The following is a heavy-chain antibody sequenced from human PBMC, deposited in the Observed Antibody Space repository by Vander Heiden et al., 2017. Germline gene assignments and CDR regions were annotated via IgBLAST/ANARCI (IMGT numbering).Heavy chain of an antibody. CDR1: GSPFSSYP. D-gene: IGHD2-15*01. Sequence: VQLVQSGGVLVQPGGSLRLSCGASGSPFSSYPMTWVRQTPGKGLEWISYISATGVTIYYSQSVEGRFTISRDNVKNSLYLQMNNLRDDDTGVYYCARDPKLYGAFGPYFDYWGQGVLVTVAS. CDR2: ISATGVTI. J-gene: IGHJ4*02. CDR3: ARDPKLYGAFGPYFDY. V-gene: IGHV3-48*02.